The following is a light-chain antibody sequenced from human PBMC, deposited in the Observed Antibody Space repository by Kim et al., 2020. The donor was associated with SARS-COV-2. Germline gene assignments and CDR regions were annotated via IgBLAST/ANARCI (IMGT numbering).Light chain of an antibody. J-gene: IGKJ2*01. Sequence: EIVMTQSPATLSVSPGERATLSCRASQSVSSNLAWYQQKPGQAPRLLIYGASTRATGIPARFSGSGSGTEFTLTISSLQSEDFAVYYCQQYNNWPRTFGKGTKREI. CDR2: GAS. CDR1: QSVSSN. CDR3: QQYNNWPRT. V-gene: IGKV3-15*01.